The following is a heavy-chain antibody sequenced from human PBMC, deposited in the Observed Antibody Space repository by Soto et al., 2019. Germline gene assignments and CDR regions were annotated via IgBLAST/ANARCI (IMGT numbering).Heavy chain of an antibody. Sequence: SETLSLTCTVSGGSISSGPWWSWVRQPPGRGLGWIGEIYHSGSPSYNPSLKSRVTMSVDKSKKLFSLRLSSVTASDSALGYCARRVPSAPSWFDPWGQGTLVTVSS. CDR2: IYHSGSP. D-gene: IGHD2-2*01. CDR1: GGSISSGPW. J-gene: IGHJ5*02. CDR3: ARRVPSAPSWFDP. V-gene: IGHV4-4*02.